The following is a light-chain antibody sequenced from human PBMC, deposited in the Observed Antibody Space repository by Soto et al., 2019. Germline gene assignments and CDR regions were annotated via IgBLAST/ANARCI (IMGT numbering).Light chain of an antibody. V-gene: IGKV1D-16*01. CDR3: QQYSRYPYT. CDR2: AAS. Sequence: DIQMTQSPSSLSASVGDRGTITCRATQGISSWLAWYQQKPEKAPKCLIYAASSLQSGVPSRFSGSVSGPDFTLTISSLQPEDFATYYCQQYSRYPYTFGQGTKVDIK. CDR1: QGISSW. J-gene: IGKJ2*01.